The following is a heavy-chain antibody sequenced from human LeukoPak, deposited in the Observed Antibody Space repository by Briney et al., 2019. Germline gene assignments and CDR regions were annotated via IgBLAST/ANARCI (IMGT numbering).Heavy chain of an antibody. CDR3: ARDYYDSSGYRDY. CDR2: INPNSGGT. CDR1: GYTFTGYY. J-gene: IGHJ4*02. D-gene: IGHD3-22*01. Sequence: ASVKVSCKASGYTFTGYYMHWVRQAPGQGLEWMGWINPNSGGTNYAQKFQGRVTMTRDTSISTAYMELSRLRSDDMAVYYCARDYYDSSGYRDYWGQGTLVTVSS. V-gene: IGHV1-2*02.